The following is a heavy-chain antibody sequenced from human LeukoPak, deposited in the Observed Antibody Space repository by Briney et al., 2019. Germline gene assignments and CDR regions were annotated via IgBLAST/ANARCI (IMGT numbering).Heavy chain of an antibody. D-gene: IGHD6-19*01. V-gene: IGHV3-33*01. CDR2: IWYDGSNK. CDR3: ARDEAVGSSGWYGVDY. J-gene: IGHJ4*02. Sequence: PGGSLRLSCAASGFTFSSYGMHWVRQAPGKGLEWVAVIWYDGSNKYYADSVKGRFTISRDNSKNTLYLQMNSLRAEDTAVYYCARDEAVGSSGWYGVDYWGQGTLVTVSS. CDR1: GFTFSSYG.